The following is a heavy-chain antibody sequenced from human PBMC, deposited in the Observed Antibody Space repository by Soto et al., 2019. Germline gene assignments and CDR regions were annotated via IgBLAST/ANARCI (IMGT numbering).Heavy chain of an antibody. J-gene: IGHJ6*02. CDR1: GFIFSSDW. Sequence: GGSLRLSCAASGFIFSSDWMHWVRQTPGKGLVWVSRINTDGSDTSYADSVKGRFTISRDNAKNTVYLQMNSLRAGDTAVYYCARSPPGGYHYYYGMDVWGQGTTVTVSS. CDR2: INTDGSDT. CDR3: ARSPPGGYHYYYGMDV. D-gene: IGHD3-22*01. V-gene: IGHV3-74*01.